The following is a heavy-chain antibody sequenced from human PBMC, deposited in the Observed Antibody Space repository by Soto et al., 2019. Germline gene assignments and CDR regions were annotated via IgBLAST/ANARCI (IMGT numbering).Heavy chain of an antibody. J-gene: IGHJ6*03. Sequence: GGSLRLSCAASGFTFSDYWMHWVRQAPGKGLEWVSRIKRDGSTTNYADSVKGRFTISRDNAKNTLYLEMNSLRVEDTAVYYCARRARPDFYYMDVWGKGTTVTVSS. CDR1: GFTFSDYW. D-gene: IGHD6-6*01. V-gene: IGHV3-74*01. CDR3: ARRARPDFYYMDV. CDR2: IKRDGSTT.